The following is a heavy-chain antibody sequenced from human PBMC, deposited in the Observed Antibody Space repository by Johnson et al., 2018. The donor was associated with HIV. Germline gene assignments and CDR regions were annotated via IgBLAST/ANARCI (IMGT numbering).Heavy chain of an antibody. D-gene: IGHD3-10*01. CDR3: TTDSPSYYGYAFDI. J-gene: IGHJ3*02. Sequence: VQLVESGGGLVQPGGSLRLSCAASGITVSSSYMSWVRQAPGKGLEWVSVIYSGGSTYYADSVKGRFTISRDNSKNTLYLQMNSLKTEDTAVYYCTTDSPSYYGYAFDIWGQGTMVTVSS. CDR2: IYSGGST. V-gene: IGHV3-66*01. CDR1: GITVSSSY.